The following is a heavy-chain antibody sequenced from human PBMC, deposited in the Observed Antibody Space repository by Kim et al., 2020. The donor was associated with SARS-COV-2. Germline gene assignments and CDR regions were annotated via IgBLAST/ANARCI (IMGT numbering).Heavy chain of an antibody. J-gene: IGHJ4*02. CDR3: ARIRTSCTGGSCFPSNFDH. V-gene: IGHV4-34*01. CDR2: IDYTGNT. CDR1: GGSLSGYY. D-gene: IGHD2-15*01. Sequence: SETLSLTCAVSGGSLSGYYWSWIRQPPGKGLEWIGQIDYTGNTHYNPSLKSRVTISVDTSKLQFSLKVTSVAAADTAMYYCARIRTSCTGGSCFPSNFDHWRQGTPVTLSP.